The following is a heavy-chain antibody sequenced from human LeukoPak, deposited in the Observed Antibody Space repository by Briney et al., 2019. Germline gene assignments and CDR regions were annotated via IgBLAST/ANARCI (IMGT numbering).Heavy chain of an antibody. D-gene: IGHD3-22*01. Sequence: PSETLSLTCTVSGGSISSYYWSWIRQPPGKGLEWIGYIYYSGSTNYNPSLKSRVTISVDMSKNQFSLKLSSVTAADTAVYYCARTPASRITMIVVPGAFDIWGQGTMVTVSS. V-gene: IGHV4-59*01. CDR1: GGSISSYY. J-gene: IGHJ3*02. CDR2: IYYSGST. CDR3: ARTPASRITMIVVPGAFDI.